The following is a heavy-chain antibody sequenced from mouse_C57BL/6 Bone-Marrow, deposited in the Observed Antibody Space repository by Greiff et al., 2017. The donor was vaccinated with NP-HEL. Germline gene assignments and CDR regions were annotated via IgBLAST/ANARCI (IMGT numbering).Heavy chain of an antibody. CDR2: IYPGDGDT. CDR1: GYAFSSYW. D-gene: IGHD2-2*01. CDR3: ARGWLPSWFAF. V-gene: IGHV1-80*01. Sequence: QVQLQQSGAELVKPGASVKISCKASGYAFSSYWMNWVKQRPGKGLEWIGQIYPGDGDTNYNGKFKGKATLTADKSSSTAYMQLISLTSYDASVDFCARGWLPSWFAFWGQGTLVTVSA. J-gene: IGHJ3*01.